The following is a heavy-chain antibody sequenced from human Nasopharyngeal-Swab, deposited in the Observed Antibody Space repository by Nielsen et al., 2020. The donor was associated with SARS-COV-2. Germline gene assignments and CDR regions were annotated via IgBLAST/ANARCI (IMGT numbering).Heavy chain of an antibody. J-gene: IGHJ6*03. CDR3: AKRDGLLWFGELQYYYYYYMDV. V-gene: IGHV3-33*06. Sequence: GESLKISCAASGFTFSSYGMHWVRQAPGKGLEWVAVIWYDGSNKYYADSVKGRFTISRDNSKNTLYLQMNSLRAEDTAVYYCAKRDGLLWFGELQYYYYYYMDVWGKGTTVTVSS. D-gene: IGHD3-10*01. CDR1: GFTFSSYG. CDR2: IWYDGSNK.